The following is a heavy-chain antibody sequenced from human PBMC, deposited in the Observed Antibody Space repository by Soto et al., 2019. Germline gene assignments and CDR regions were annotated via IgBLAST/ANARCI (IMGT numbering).Heavy chain of an antibody. CDR1: GYTFITYH. CDR3: VREHSPGLFDY. D-gene: IGHD1-26*01. J-gene: IGHJ4*02. CDR2: SDPSGGNI. Sequence: QVQLVQSGAEVKKPGASVKVSCKGSGYTFITYHMNWMRQAPGQGLEWIGTSDPSGGNINYAQKCQGRVTMTRDTSTSTVYMDLSGLRSEDTAVYYCVREHSPGLFDYWGQGTLVTVSS. V-gene: IGHV1-46*01.